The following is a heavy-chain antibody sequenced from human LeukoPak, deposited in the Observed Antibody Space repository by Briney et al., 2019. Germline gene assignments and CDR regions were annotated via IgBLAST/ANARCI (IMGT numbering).Heavy chain of an antibody. D-gene: IGHD2-2*01. Sequence: PSETLSLTCTVSGGSISSYYWIWIRQPAGKGLEWIGRIYTSGSTNYSPSLKSRVTMSVDTSKNQFSLKLSSVTAADTAVYYCARGYCSSTSCHNWFDPWGQGTLVTVSS. CDR3: ARGYCSSTSCHNWFDP. V-gene: IGHV4-4*07. CDR2: IYTSGST. CDR1: GGSISSYY. J-gene: IGHJ5*02.